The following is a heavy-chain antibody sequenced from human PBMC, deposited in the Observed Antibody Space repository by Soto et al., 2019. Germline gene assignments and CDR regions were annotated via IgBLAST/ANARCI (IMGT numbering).Heavy chain of an antibody. D-gene: IGHD6-6*01. V-gene: IGHV3-33*01. J-gene: IGHJ6*02. Sequence: GGSLRLSCAASGFTFSSYGMHWVRQAPGKGLEWVAVIWYDGSNKYYADSVKGRFTISRDNSKNTLYLQMNSLRAEDTAVYYCARGGLRSSVDYYYYGMDVWGQGTTVTVSS. CDR2: IWYDGSNK. CDR1: GFTFSSYG. CDR3: ARGGLRSSVDYYYYGMDV.